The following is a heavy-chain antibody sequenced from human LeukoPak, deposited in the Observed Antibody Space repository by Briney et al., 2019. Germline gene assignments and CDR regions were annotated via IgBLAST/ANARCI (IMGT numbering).Heavy chain of an antibody. D-gene: IGHD6-6*01. J-gene: IGHJ6*03. CDR1: GFSLSTSGVG. CDR2: IYWDDDK. Sequence: SGPTLVEPTQTLTLTCTFSGFSLSTSGVGVGWIRQPPGKALEWLALIYWDDDKRYNPSLKSRLTITKDTSKNQVVLTMTNMDPVDTATYYCARDSSSYYMDVWGKGTTVTVSS. V-gene: IGHV2-5*02. CDR3: ARDSSSYYMDV.